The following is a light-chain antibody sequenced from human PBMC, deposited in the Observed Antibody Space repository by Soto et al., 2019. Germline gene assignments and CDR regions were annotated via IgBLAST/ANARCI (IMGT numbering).Light chain of an antibody. CDR2: SAS. CDR3: QQFGGWPQT. Sequence: DILMTQSPPTLSASPGERVSLSCRASQSVGKNLAWYQQRPGQAPTLIIYSASTRATGVPGRFSGSGSGTEFTLTISSLQSEDFAVYFCQQFGGWPQTFGQGTKVQVK. V-gene: IGKV3D-15*01. CDR1: QSVGKN. J-gene: IGKJ1*01.